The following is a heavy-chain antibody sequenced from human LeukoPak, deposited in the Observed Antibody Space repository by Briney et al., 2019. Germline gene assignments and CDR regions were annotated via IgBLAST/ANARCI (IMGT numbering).Heavy chain of an antibody. CDR1: GFSFSNYY. Sequence: GGSLRLSCAASGFSFSNYYMSWIRQAPGKGLEWISYISSSGSTIYHADSVKGRFTISRDNAKNSLFLQMNSLRAEDTAVYYCARHSSSLDYWGQGTLVTVSS. V-gene: IGHV3-11*04. CDR2: ISSSGSTI. J-gene: IGHJ4*02. D-gene: IGHD6-6*01. CDR3: ARHSSSLDY.